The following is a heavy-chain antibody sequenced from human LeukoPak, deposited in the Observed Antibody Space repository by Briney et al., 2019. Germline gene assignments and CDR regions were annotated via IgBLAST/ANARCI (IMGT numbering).Heavy chain of an antibody. V-gene: IGHV4-4*08. Sequence: SETLSLTCSVSGDSTTNYYCSWIRQSPGKGLEWLAYVYKSGHIDYNPSLRSRVTVSVDRSKTQFSLKLSSVTAADTAVYYCAREGSYSSGYYLHYWFFDLWGRGTLVTVSS. CDR3: AREGSYSSGYYLHYWFFDL. CDR2: VYKSGHI. J-gene: IGHJ2*01. D-gene: IGHD3-22*01. CDR1: GDSTTNYY.